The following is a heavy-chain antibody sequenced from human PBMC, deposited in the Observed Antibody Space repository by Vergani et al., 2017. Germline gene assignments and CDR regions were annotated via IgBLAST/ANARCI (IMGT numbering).Heavy chain of an antibody. CDR2: INHSGST. CDR3: ARVFRGGSALDY. V-gene: IGHV4-34*01. Sequence: QVQLQQWGAGLLKPSETLSLTCAVYGGSFSGYYWSWIRQPPGKGLEWIGEINHSGSTNYNPSLKSRVTISVDTSKNQFSLKLSSVTAAHTAVYYCARVFRGGSALDYWGQGTLVTVSS. CDR1: GGSFSGYY. J-gene: IGHJ4*02. D-gene: IGHD2-15*01.